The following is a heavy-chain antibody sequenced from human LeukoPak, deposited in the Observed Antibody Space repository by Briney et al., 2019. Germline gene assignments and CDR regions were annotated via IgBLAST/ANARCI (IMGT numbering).Heavy chain of an antibody. V-gene: IGHV3-30-3*01. Sequence: GGSLRLSCAASGFTFSSYAMIWVRQAPGKGLEWVAVISYDGSNKYYADSVKGRFTISRDNSKNTLYLQMNSLRAEDTAVYYCARDMGYYYDSSGSGAFDIWGQGTMVTVSS. CDR2: ISYDGSNK. D-gene: IGHD3-22*01. J-gene: IGHJ3*02. CDR1: GFTFSSYA. CDR3: ARDMGYYYDSSGSGAFDI.